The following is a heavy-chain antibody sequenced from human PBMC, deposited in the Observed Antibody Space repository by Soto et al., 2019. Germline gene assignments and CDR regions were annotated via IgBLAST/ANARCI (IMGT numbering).Heavy chain of an antibody. D-gene: IGHD6-19*01. CDR1: GGSISSSNW. Sequence: QVQLQESGPGLVKPSGTLSLTCAVSGGSISSSNWWSWVRQPPGKGLEWIGEIYHSGSNNYNPSLKSRVPISVDKSKDQFSLKLSSVTAADTAVYYCARGTHSSGCPFDYWGQGTLVTVSS. CDR2: IYHSGSN. J-gene: IGHJ4*02. V-gene: IGHV4-4*02. CDR3: ARGTHSSGCPFDY.